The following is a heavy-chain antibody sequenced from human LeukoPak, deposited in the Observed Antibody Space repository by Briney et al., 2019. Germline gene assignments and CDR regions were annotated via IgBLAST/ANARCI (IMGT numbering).Heavy chain of an antibody. D-gene: IGHD4-11*01. J-gene: IGHJ5*02. CDR1: GGSISSGGYY. CDR3: ARDSVTTVSWFDP. V-gene: IGHV4-30-2*01. Sequence: PSETLSLTCTVSGGSISSGGYYWSWIRQPPGKGLEWIGYIYHSGSTYYNPSLKSRVTISVDRSKNQFSLKLSSVTAADTAVYYCARDSVTTVSWFDPWGQGTLVTVSS. CDR2: IYHSGST.